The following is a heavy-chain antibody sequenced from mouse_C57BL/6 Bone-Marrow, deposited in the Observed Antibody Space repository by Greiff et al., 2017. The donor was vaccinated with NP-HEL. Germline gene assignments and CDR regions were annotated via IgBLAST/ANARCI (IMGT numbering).Heavy chain of an antibody. Sequence: EVKLQESGGGLVQPKGSLKLSCAASGFSFNTYAMNWVRQAPGKGLEWVARIRSKSNNYATYYADSVKDRFTISRDDSESMLYLQMNNLKTEDTAMYYCVRQGEAYWGQGTLVTVSA. CDR1: GFSFNTYA. J-gene: IGHJ3*01. CDR3: VRQGEAY. V-gene: IGHV10-1*01. CDR2: IRSKSNNYAT.